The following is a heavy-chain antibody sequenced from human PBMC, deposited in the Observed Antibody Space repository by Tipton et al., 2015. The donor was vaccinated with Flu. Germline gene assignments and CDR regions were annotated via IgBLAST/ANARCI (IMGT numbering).Heavy chain of an antibody. CDR2: IWHDGSDT. CDR3: ACLPNPLGGDYADY. V-gene: IGHV3-30*02. Sequence: LSLTCAATGFTFSNYGIHWVRQAPGKGLEWVAFIWHDGSDTYYADSGKGRFTISRDNSKNTLYLQMNSLRAEDTAVYYCACLPNPLGGDYADYWGQGTLVTVSS. CDR1: GFTFSNYG. D-gene: IGHD3-3*01. J-gene: IGHJ4*02.